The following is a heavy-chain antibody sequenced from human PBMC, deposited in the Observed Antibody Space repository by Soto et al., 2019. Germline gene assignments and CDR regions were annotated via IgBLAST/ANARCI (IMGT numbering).Heavy chain of an antibody. Sequence: QVQLQESGPGLVKPSQTLSLTCTVSGGSISSGDYYWSWIRQPPGKGLEWIGYIYYSGSTYYNPSLKSRVTISVDTSKNQFSLKLSSVTAADTAVYYCARDRHRYYYGSGRWYYGMDVWGQGTTVTVSS. CDR2: IYYSGST. CDR3: ARDRHRYYYGSGRWYYGMDV. J-gene: IGHJ6*02. V-gene: IGHV4-30-4*01. D-gene: IGHD3-10*01. CDR1: GGSISSGDYY.